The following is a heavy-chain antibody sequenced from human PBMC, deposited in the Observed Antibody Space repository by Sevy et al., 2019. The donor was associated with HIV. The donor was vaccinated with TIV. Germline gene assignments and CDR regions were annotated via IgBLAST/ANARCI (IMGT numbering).Heavy chain of an antibody. Sequence: LSLTCAASGFTFNDYYMSWIRQAPGKGLEWVSYISSSGSTIYYAESVKGRFTISRDNAKNSLYLQMNSLRAEDTAVYYCARVPSDCSSTSCHDWFDPWGQGTLVTVSS. V-gene: IGHV3-11*01. D-gene: IGHD2-2*01. J-gene: IGHJ5*02. CDR2: ISSSGSTI. CDR3: ARVPSDCSSTSCHDWFDP. CDR1: GFTFNDYY.